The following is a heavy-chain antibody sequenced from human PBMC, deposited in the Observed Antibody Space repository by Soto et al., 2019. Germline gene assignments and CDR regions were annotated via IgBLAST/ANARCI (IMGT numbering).Heavy chain of an antibody. CDR3: ARDLRGYSSSSPHWFDP. Sequence: PGGSLRLSCAASGFTFSSYWMHWVRQAPGKGLVWVSRINSDGSSTSYADSVKGRLTISRDNAKNTLYLQMNSLRAEDTAVYYCARDLRGYSSSSPHWFDPWGQGTLVTVSS. CDR2: INSDGSST. D-gene: IGHD6-6*01. CDR1: GFTFSSYW. J-gene: IGHJ5*02. V-gene: IGHV3-74*01.